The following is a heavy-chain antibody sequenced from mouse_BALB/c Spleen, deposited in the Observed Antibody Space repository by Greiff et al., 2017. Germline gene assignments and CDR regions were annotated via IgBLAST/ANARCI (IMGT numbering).Heavy chain of an antibody. CDR1: GFSLSTSGMG. CDR2: IWWDDDK. J-gene: IGHJ3*01. Sequence: QVQLKESGPGILQPSQTLSLTCSFSGFSLSTSGMGVGWIRQPSGKGLEWLAHIWWDDDKCYNPALKSRLTTSKDTSSNQIFLKIASVDTTATATYYCARIARYCNYPWFAYWGQGTLVTVSA. D-gene: IGHD2-10*02. V-gene: IGHV8-8*01. CDR3: ARIARYCNYPWFAY.